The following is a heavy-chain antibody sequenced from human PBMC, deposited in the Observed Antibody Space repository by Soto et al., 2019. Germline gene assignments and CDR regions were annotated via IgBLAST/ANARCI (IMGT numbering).Heavy chain of an antibody. Sequence: QLQLQESGPGLVKPSETLSLTCTVSGDSISTRSNYWAWIRQPPGKGLEWIGSIYYTGGTYYNPSLKSRVTLILDTCKNQFSLNLNSVTAADTAVYYCAREGPPIRAHNPPEYFQHWGQGTPVTVSS. CDR2: IYYTGGT. CDR1: GDSISTRSNY. V-gene: IGHV4-39*02. CDR3: AREGPPIRAHNPPEYFQH. J-gene: IGHJ1*01.